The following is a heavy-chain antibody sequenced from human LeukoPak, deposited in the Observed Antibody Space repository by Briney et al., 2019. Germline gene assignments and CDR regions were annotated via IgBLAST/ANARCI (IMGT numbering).Heavy chain of an antibody. CDR1: GGSISSYY. J-gene: IGHJ6*04. Sequence: SETLSLTCTVSGGSISSYYWSWIRQPPGKGLEWIGDIYYSGSTNYNPSLKSRVTISVGTSKNQFSLKLSSVTAADTAVYYCARDRTSLRTGSNGMDVWGKGTTVTVSS. D-gene: IGHD3-10*01. CDR3: ARDRTSLRTGSNGMDV. CDR2: IYYSGST. V-gene: IGHV4-59*01.